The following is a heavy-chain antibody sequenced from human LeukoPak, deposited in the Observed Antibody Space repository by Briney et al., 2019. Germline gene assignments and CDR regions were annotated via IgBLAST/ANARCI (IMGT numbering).Heavy chain of an antibody. V-gene: IGHV1-69*02. J-gene: IGHJ4*02. D-gene: IGHD3-22*01. CDR2: IIPVLGIT. Sequence: SVKVSRKASGGTFSNYTFSWVRQAPGQGLEWMGRIIPVLGITDYAQRFQGRVTIAADKYTNTAYMELSNLRSEDTAVYYCARGPPPTYYYDSSGNSFDYWGQGTLVTVSS. CDR1: GGTFSNYT. CDR3: ARGPPPTYYYDSSGNSFDY.